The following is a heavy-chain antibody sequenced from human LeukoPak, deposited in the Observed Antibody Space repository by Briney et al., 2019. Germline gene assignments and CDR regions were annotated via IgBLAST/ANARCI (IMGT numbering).Heavy chain of an antibody. CDR2: IRYDGSNK. CDR3: AKTPYYGSGSYYNVPTHFDY. V-gene: IGHV3-30*02. J-gene: IGHJ4*02. Sequence: GGSLRLSCGASGFTFSNYGMHWVRQAPGKGLEWVAFIRYDGSNKYYADSVKGRFTISRDNSKNTLYLQMNSLRAEDTAVYYCAKTPYYGSGSYYNVPTHFDYWGQGTLVTVSS. D-gene: IGHD3-10*01. CDR1: GFTFSNYG.